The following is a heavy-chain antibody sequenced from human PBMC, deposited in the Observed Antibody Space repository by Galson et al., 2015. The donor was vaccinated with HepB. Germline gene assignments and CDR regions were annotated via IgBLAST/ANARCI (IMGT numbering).Heavy chain of an antibody. J-gene: IGHJ4*02. CDR1: GYTFNSHY. CDR3: TRGTSGGIGTDV. V-gene: IGHV1-46*02. CDR2: INPKDAKT. D-gene: IGHD3-16*01. Sequence: QSGAEVKKPGGSLKISCTASGYTFNSHYIHWVRQAPGQGLDWMGLINPKDAKTTYEQSFQGRISMTTDTATTTVYMELTSLTSEDTAVYFCTRGTSGGIGTDVWGQGTLVTVSS.